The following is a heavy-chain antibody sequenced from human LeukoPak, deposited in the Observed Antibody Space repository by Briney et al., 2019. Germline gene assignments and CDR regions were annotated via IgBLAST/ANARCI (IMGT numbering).Heavy chain of an antibody. D-gene: IGHD2-21*01. CDR2: ISSSSSYI. J-gene: IGHJ3*02. CDR3: ARDIAVAPPEEPSDAFDI. Sequence: TGGSLRLSCTASGFTSSSYSMNWVRQAPGKGLEWVSSISSSSSYIYYADSVKGRFTISRDNAKNSLYLQMNSLRAEDTAVYYCARDIAVAPPEEPSDAFDIWGQGTMVTVSS. CDR1: GFTSSSYS. V-gene: IGHV3-21*01.